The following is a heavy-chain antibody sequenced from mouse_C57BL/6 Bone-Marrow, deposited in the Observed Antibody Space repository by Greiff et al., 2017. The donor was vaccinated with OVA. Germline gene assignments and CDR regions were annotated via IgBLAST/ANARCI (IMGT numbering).Heavy chain of an antibody. CDR2: IDPSDSYT. CDR1: GYTFTSYW. V-gene: IGHV1-50*01. D-gene: IGHD4-1*01. J-gene: IGHJ2*01. Sequence: VQLQQPGAELVKPGASVKLSCKASGYTFTSYWMQWVKQRPGQGLEWIGEIDPSDSYTNYNQKFKGKAKLNVDTTSNTAYMQHSSLTSEDTAVDYCARSYLGYWGQGTTLTVSS. CDR3: ARSYLGY.